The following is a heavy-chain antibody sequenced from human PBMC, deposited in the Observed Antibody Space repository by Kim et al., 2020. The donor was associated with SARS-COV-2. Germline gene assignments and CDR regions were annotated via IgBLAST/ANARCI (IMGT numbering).Heavy chain of an antibody. J-gene: IGHJ4*02. V-gene: IGHV4-4*02. D-gene: IGHD3-22*01. CDR2: T. Sequence: TNYNPSLKSRVTISVDKSKNQFSLKLSSVTAADTAVYYCARGRPYYYDSSWGQGTLVTVSS. CDR3: ARGRPYYYDSS.